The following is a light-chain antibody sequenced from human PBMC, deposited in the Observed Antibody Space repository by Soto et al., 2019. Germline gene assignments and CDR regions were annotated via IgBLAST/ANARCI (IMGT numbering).Light chain of an antibody. V-gene: IGLV2-14*03. CDR1: SSDVGAYIF. Sequence: QSALTQPASVSGSPGQSITISCTGTSSDVGAYIFVSWYQQHPGKAPKLMIYDIINRPSGVSNRFSGSKSGNTASLTISGLQAEYEAAYYCVSFTTSKSYVFGTGTQLTVL. CDR2: DII. CDR3: VSFTTSKSYV. J-gene: IGLJ1*01.